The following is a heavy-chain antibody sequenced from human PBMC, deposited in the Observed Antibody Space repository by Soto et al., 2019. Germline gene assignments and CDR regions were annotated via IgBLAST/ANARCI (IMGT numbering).Heavy chain of an antibody. V-gene: IGHV4-59*08. CDR3: ARLGFYYQSLDP. Sequence: SETLSLTCTVSGGSFSPNDWAWIRQPPGKGLEWIGYIYYGGTTRYNPSLESRVTVSLETSKSQFSLTLSSVTASDTAVYYCARLGFYYQSLDPWGHGTLVTVS. D-gene: IGHD2-2*01. J-gene: IGHJ5*02. CDR1: GGSFSPND. CDR2: IYYGGTT.